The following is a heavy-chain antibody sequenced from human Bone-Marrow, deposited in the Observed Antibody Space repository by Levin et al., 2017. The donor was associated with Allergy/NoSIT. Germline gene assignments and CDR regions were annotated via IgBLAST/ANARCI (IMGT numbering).Heavy chain of an antibody. J-gene: IGHJ4*02. V-gene: IGHV3-48*03. Sequence: GESLKISCVASGFTFSTYEMIWVRQAPGKGLEWVSYISSSGRTIYYAESVKGRFTISRDNAKESLSLQMNSLRTEDTAVYYCVRDYVPRNGGNADSWGQGTRVTVSS. CDR1: GFTFSTYE. CDR2: ISSSGRTI. CDR3: VRDYVPRNGGNADS. D-gene: IGHD4-23*01.